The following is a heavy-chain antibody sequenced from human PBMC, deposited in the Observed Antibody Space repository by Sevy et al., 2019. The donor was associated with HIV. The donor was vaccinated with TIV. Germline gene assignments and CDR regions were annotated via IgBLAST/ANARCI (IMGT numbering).Heavy chain of an antibody. Sequence: GGSLRLSCVTSGFSFRAYGMHWVRQAPGKGLEWVSLISDDGSRKFYADSVEDRFTISRDNSKNTLYLRMDSLRGEDTALYYCAAGKSFSDYWGQGALVTVSS. D-gene: IGHD3-10*01. CDR1: GFSFRAYG. V-gene: IGHV3-30*03. CDR2: ISDDGSRK. J-gene: IGHJ4*02. CDR3: AAGKSFSDY.